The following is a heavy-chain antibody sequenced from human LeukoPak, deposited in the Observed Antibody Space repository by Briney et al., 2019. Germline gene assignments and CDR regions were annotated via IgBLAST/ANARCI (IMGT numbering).Heavy chain of an antibody. Sequence: PGGSLRLSCVTSGFTFGIYNMNWVRQAPGKGLEWVSYISSSSKTIYYADSVKGRFTISSDSAKNSLYLQMNSLRDEDTAIYYCARDGRLDYWGQRTLVTVSS. CDR2: ISSSSKTI. D-gene: IGHD2-15*01. CDR1: GFTFGIYN. V-gene: IGHV3-48*02. J-gene: IGHJ4*02. CDR3: ARDGRLDY.